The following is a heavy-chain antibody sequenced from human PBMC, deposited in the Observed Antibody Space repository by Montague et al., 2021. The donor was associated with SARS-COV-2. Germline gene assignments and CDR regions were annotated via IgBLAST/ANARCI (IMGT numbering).Heavy chain of an antibody. CDR2: ITHSGST. V-gene: IGHV4-34*01. CDR1: TDSFSGYY. CDR3: ARGADYDFWSGFLRYKWFGP. D-gene: IGHD3-3*01. J-gene: IGHJ5*02. Sequence: SETLSLTCAVYTDSFSGYYWSWIRQSPGKGLEWIGEITHSGSTNHNPSLQSRVTISVDKSKKQVSLKLGSLTAADTAVYYCARGADYDFWSGFLRYKWFGPWGQGTPVIVPS.